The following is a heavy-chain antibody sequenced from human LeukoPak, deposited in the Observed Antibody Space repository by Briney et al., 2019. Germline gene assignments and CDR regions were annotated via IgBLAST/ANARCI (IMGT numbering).Heavy chain of an antibody. V-gene: IGHV4-38-2*02. CDR1: GYSMSSGYY. D-gene: IGHD3-22*01. J-gene: IGHJ5*02. CDR3: ARGGDSSGYEGRFDP. CDR2: IFHSGNS. Sequence: SETLSLTCTVSGYSMSSGYYWGWIRQPPGKGLQWIGSIFHSGNSYYNPSLKSRVTISVDTSKNQFSLKLTSVTAADTAVYYCARGGDSSGYEGRFDPWGQGTLVTVSS.